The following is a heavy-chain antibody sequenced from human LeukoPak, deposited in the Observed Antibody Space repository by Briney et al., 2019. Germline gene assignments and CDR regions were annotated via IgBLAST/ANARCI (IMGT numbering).Heavy chain of an antibody. CDR3: ARDRGIYPAVSFDP. V-gene: IGHV1-69*05. CDR1: GGTFSSYA. Sequence: GASVKVSCKASGGTFSSYAISWVRQAPGQGLEWMGGIIPIFGTANYAQKFQGRVTITTDESTSTAYMELSSLGSEDTAVYYCARDRGIYPAVSFDPWGQGTLVTVSS. CDR2: IIPIFGTA. J-gene: IGHJ5*02. D-gene: IGHD2-2*02.